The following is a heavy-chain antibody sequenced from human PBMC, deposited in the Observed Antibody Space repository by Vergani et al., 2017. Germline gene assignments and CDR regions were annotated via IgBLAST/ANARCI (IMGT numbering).Heavy chain of an antibody. Sequence: EVQLVESGGGLVQPGGSLRLFCAASGFTFSSYEMIWVRQAPGKGLEWVSYICSSGSTLYYPDSVKGRFTISRDNAKNSLYLQMNSLRAEDTAVYYCATDSPLVVPAAIFYDYYGMDVWGQGTTVTVSS. V-gene: IGHV3-48*03. CDR3: ATDSPLVVPAAIFYDYYGMDV. J-gene: IGHJ6*02. D-gene: IGHD2-2*01. CDR2: ICSSGSTL. CDR1: GFTFSSYE.